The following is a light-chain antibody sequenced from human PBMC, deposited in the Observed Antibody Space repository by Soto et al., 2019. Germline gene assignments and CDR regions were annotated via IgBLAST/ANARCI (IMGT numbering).Light chain of an antibody. CDR3: QTWGTGLLV. V-gene: IGLV4-69*01. CDR2: LNSDGSH. Sequence: QSVLTQSPSASASLGASVKLTCTLSSGHSSYAIAWHQQQPEKGPRYLMKLNSDGSHSKGDGIPARFSGSSSGAERYLTISSLQSEDEADYYCQTWGTGLLVFGGGTQLTVL. J-gene: IGLJ3*02. CDR1: SGHSSYA.